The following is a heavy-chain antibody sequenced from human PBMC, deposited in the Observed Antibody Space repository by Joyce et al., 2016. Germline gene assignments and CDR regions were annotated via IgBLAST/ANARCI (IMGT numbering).Heavy chain of an antibody. CDR3: AGGTKILGAEYFQH. CDR2: IYSGGST. J-gene: IGHJ1*01. D-gene: IGHD2/OR15-2a*01. Sequence: EVQLVESGGGLIQPGGSLRLSCAASGFTVGSSYLGWVRRAPGKGLCWVSVIYSGGSTRYADAVNGRFTISRDNSKTTLYLQMNSLRAEDTAVYYCAGGTKILGAEYFQHWGQGTRVTVSS. V-gene: IGHV3-53*01. CDR1: GFTVGSSY.